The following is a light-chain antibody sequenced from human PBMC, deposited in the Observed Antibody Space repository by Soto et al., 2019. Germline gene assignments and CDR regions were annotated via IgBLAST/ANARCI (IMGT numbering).Light chain of an antibody. CDR1: QSISIW. J-gene: IGKJ1*01. CDR2: KAS. Sequence: DIQMTQSPSTLSASVGDRVTITCRASQSISIWLAWYQQKPGKAPKLLIYKASTLESGVPSRFSGSGSGSEFTLTISSLQPDDFATYSCQQYNSYWTFCQGTKVEIK. CDR3: QQYNSYWT. V-gene: IGKV1-5*03.